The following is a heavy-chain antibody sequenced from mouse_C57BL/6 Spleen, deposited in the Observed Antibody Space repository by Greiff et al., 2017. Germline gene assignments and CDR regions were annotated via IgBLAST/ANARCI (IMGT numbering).Heavy chain of an antibody. CDR3: ASQLGGAY. CDR2: IDPSDSYT. Sequence: QVQLQQPGAELVKPGASVKLSCKASGYTFTSYWMQWVKQRPGQGLEWIGEIDPSDSYTNYNQKFKGKATLTVDTSSSTAYMQLSSLTSEDSAVYYCASQLGGAYWGQGTLVTVSA. V-gene: IGHV1-50*01. D-gene: IGHD4-1*02. J-gene: IGHJ3*01. CDR1: GYTFTSYW.